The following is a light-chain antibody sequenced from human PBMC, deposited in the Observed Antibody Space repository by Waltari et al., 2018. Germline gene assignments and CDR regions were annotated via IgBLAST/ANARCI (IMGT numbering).Light chain of an antibody. Sequence: DIQMTQSPSTLSASVGDSVTITCRASQSIVTWLAWYQQKPGKAPKLLIYMASRLEGGVPSRFSASGSGTEFTFTISSLQPDDFATYYCQQYKSSSYTFGQGTKLEI. J-gene: IGKJ2*01. CDR2: MAS. CDR1: QSIVTW. CDR3: QQYKSSSYT. V-gene: IGKV1-5*03.